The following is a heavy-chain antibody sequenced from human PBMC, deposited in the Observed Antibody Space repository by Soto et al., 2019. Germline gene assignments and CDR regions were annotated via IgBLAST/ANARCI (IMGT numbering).Heavy chain of an antibody. V-gene: IGHV1-69*06. J-gene: IGHJ5*02. CDR1: GGTFSSYA. CDR3: AGQPVGATTWFDP. D-gene: IGHD1-26*01. CDR2: IIPIFGTP. Sequence: QVQLVQSGAEVKKPGSSVKVSCKASGGTFSSYAISWVRQAPGQGLEWMGGIIPIFGTPNYAQKFQGRVTITADKSTSTAYMGLSSLRAEDTAVYYGAGQPVGATTWFDPWGQGTLVTVSS.